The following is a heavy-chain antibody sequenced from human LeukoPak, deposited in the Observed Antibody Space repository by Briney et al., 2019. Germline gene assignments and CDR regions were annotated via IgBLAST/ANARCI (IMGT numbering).Heavy chain of an antibody. D-gene: IGHD2-2*01. Sequence: SETLSLTCAVYGGSFSGYYWSWIRQPPGKGLEWIGEINHSGSTNYNPSLKSRVTISVDTSKNQFSLKLSSVTAADTAVYYCARGGLKGYCSSTSCPIIDYWGQGTLVTVS. V-gene: IGHV4-34*01. CDR2: INHSGST. J-gene: IGHJ4*02. CDR1: GGSFSGYY. CDR3: ARGGLKGYCSSTSCPIIDY.